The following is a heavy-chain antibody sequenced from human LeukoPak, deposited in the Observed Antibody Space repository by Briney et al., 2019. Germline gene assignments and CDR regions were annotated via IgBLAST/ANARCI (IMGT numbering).Heavy chain of an antibody. CDR2: ISYDGSNK. CDR1: GFTFSSYA. Sequence: GGSLRLSCAASGFTFSSYAMHWVRQAPGKGLEWVAVISYDGSNKYYADSVKGRFTISRDNSKNTLYLQMNSLRAEDTAVYYCARDTPGTGYGMDVWGQGTTVTVSS. J-gene: IGHJ6*02. V-gene: IGHV3-30*04. CDR3: ARDTPGTGYGMDV. D-gene: IGHD3/OR15-3a*01.